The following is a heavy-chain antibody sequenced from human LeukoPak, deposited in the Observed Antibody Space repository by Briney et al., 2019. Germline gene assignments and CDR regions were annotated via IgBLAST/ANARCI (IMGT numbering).Heavy chain of an antibody. CDR2: IYHSGSI. Sequence: SETLSLTCSVSGYSISSGYYWGWIRQPPGKGLEWIGSIYHSGSIYCNSSLKSRVTISVDTSKNQFSLKLSSVTAADTAVYYCARDPHDYGDYVGWFDPWGQGTLVTVSS. D-gene: IGHD4-17*01. CDR1: GYSISSGYY. V-gene: IGHV4-38-2*02. CDR3: ARDPHDYGDYVGWFDP. J-gene: IGHJ5*02.